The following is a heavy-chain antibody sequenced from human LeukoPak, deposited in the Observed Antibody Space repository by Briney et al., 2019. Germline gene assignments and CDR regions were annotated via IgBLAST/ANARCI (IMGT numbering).Heavy chain of an antibody. CDR1: GFTSDDYA. J-gene: IGHJ5*02. V-gene: IGHV3-43*02. CDR3: AKERHGENWFDP. D-gene: IGHD4-17*01. CDR2: ISGDGGST. Sequence: GGSLRLSCAASGFTSDDYAMHWVRQAPGKGLEWVSLISGDGGSTYYADSVKGRFTISRDNSKNSLYLQMNSLRTEDTALYYCAKERHGENWFDPWGQGTLVTVSS.